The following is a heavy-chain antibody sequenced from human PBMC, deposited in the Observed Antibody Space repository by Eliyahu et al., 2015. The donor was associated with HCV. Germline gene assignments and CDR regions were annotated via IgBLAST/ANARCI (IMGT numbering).Heavy chain of an antibody. D-gene: IGHD3-3*01. V-gene: IGHV4-39*01. CDR3: ASQDDLNKRYYDFWSGYGVGYFDY. J-gene: IGHJ4*02. CDR2: IYYSGST. Sequence: QLQLQESGPGLVKPSETLSLTCTVSGGSIXSSSYYWGWIRQPPGKGLEWIGGIYYSGSTYYNPSLKSRVTISVDTSKNQFSLKLSSVTAADTAVYYCASQDDLNKRYYDFWSGYGVGYFDYWGQGTLVTVSS. CDR1: GGSIXSSSYY.